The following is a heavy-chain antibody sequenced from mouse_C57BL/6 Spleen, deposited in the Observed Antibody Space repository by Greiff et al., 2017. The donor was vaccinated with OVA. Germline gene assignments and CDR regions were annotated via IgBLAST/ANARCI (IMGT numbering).Heavy chain of an antibody. V-gene: IGHV1-82*01. CDR3: ARKDYYYGLDY. Sequence: VQVVESGPELVKPGASVKISCKASGYAFSSSWMNWVKQRPGKGLEWIGRIYPGDGDTNYNGKFKGKATLTADKSSSTAYMQLSSLTSEDSAVYFCARKDYYYGLDYWGQGTTLTVSS. D-gene: IGHD1-1*01. J-gene: IGHJ2*01. CDR1: GYAFSSSW. CDR2: IYPGDGDT.